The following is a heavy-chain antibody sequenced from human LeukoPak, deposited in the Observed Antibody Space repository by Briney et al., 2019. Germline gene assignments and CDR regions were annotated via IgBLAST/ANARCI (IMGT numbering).Heavy chain of an antibody. D-gene: IGHD5-12*01. J-gene: IGHJ5*02. CDR3: ARGRRVSVAWLRFSGWFDP. CDR2: INHSGST. V-gene: IGHV4-34*01. CDR1: GGSFSGYY. Sequence: SETLSLTCAVYGGSFSGYYWSWIRQPPGKGLEWIGEINHSGSTNYNPSLKSRVTISVDTSKNQFSLKLSSVTAADTAVYYCARGRRVSVAWLRFSGWFDPWGQGTLVTVSS.